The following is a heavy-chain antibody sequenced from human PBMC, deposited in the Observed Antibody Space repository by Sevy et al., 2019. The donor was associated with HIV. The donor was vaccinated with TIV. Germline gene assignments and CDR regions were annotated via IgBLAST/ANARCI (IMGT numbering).Heavy chain of an antibody. J-gene: IGHJ4*02. CDR1: GGSISSGGYY. CDR2: IYYSGST. Sequence: SETLSLTCTVSGGSISSGGYYWSWIRQHPGKGLEWIGYIYYSGSTYYYPSLKSRVTISVDTSKNQFSLKLSSVTAADTAVYYCARGDGSKDLYYDFWSGYLTLDYWGQGTLVTVSS. D-gene: IGHD3-3*01. V-gene: IGHV4-31*03. CDR3: ARGDGSKDLYYDFWSGYLTLDY.